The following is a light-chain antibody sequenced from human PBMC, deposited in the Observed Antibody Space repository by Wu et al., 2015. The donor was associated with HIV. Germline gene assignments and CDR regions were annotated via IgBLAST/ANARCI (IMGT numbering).Light chain of an antibody. Sequence: EIVLTQSPGTLSLSPGERATLSCRASQSVSRSYLAWYQQKVGQAPRLLIYGASSRATGIPDRFSGSGSGTDFTLTISRLEPEDFAVYYCQQYGSSPTFGQGTRLEIK. J-gene: IGKJ5*01. CDR1: QSVSRSY. CDR2: GAS. CDR3: QQYGSSPT. V-gene: IGKV3-20*01.